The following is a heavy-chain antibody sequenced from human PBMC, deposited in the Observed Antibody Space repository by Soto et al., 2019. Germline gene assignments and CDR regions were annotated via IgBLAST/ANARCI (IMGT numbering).Heavy chain of an antibody. CDR2: IYYSGNT. CDR1: GGYISSYY. Sequence: QVQLQESGPGLVKPSETLSLTGTVSGGYISSYYWSWIRQPPGTRLEWIGYIYYSGNTNYNPSLKSRVSISVDTSTNRFSLKVSAVTAADTAVYYCARGGAGCCSVYFYYFDSWGEQALVTVSS. CDR3: ARGGAGCCSVYFYYFDS. V-gene: IGHV4-59*01. D-gene: IGHD2-15*01. J-gene: IGHJ4*02.